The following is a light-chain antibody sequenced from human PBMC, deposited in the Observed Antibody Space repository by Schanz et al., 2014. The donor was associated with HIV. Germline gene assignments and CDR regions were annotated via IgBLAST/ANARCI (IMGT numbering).Light chain of an antibody. CDR3: QQYTKYAPFT. V-gene: IGKV1-39*01. CDR1: QSVDTH. CDR2: AAS. Sequence: DILLTQSPSSLSASVGDRVTITCRASQSVDTHLNWYQQRLGKAPKLLISAASSLERGVPSRFSGSGSGTDFTLNINNLQPDDFGTYYCQQYTKYAPFTFGQGTKLEIK. J-gene: IGKJ2*01.